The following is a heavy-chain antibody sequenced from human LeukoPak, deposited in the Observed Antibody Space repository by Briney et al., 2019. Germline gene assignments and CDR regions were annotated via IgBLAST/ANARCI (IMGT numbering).Heavy chain of an antibody. V-gene: IGHV1-2*06. CDR1: GYTFTNYY. D-gene: IGHD2-2*01. CDR3: ATVGYCSSTSCSDYYGMDV. J-gene: IGHJ6*02. CDR2: IKPNSGDT. Sequence: ASVKVSCKASGYTFTNYYIHWVRQAPGQGLEWMGRIKPNSGDTNYAQKLQGRVTMTEDTSTDTAYMELSSLRSEDTAVYYCATVGYCSSTSCSDYYGMDVWGQGTTVTVSS.